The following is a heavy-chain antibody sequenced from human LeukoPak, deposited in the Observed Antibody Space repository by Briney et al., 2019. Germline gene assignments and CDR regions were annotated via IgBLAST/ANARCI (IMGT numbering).Heavy chain of an antibody. CDR3: ARVPLAGFWSDYYRNWFDP. CDR1: GYTFTSYG. Sequence: ASVKVSCKASGYTFTSYGISWVRQAPGQGLEWMGWISAYNGNTNYAQKFQGRVTMTRNTSISTAYMELSSLRSEDTAVYYCARVPLAGFWSDYYRNWFDPWGQGTLVTVSS. V-gene: IGHV1-18*01. J-gene: IGHJ5*02. D-gene: IGHD3-3*01. CDR2: ISAYNGNT.